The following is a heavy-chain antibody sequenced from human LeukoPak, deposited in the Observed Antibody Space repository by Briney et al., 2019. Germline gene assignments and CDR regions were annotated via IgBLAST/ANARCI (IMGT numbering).Heavy chain of an antibody. CDR3: ARRGYSYGSSSYYFFDY. D-gene: IGHD3-22*01. V-gene: IGHV4-59*08. Sequence: PSETLSLTCSVSGGPINNYYLSWIRQPPGKGLEWIGSIFYSGSTNYNPSLRSRVTISVDTSENHFSLNLNSVTAADTAVYYCARRGYSYGSSSYYFFDYWGQGTLVTVSS. J-gene: IGHJ4*02. CDR2: IFYSGST. CDR1: GGPINNYY.